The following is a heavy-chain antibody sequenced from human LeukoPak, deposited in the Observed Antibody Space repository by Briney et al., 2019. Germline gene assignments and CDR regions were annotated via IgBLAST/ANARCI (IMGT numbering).Heavy chain of an antibody. V-gene: IGHV3-23*01. CDR3: AKDHNYDTSGYFDY. D-gene: IGHD3-22*01. CDR2: IRASGGST. CDR1: GFTFSSYG. Sequence: PGGSLRLSCAASGFTFSSYGMSWVREAPGKGLEWVSGIRASGGSTYYTDSVKGRFTMSRDNSKNTLYLQTDSLRAEDTAVYYCAKDHNYDTSGYFDYWGQGILVTVSS. J-gene: IGHJ4*02.